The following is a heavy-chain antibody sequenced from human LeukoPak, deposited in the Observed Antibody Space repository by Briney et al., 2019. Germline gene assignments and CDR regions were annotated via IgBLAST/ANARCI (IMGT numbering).Heavy chain of an antibody. CDR3: AKASPGGTRYGMDV. CDR1: GFTFSSYA. Sequence: GGSLRLSCAASGFTFSSYAMHWVRQAPGKGLEWVAVISYDGSNKYYADSVKGRFTISRDNPKNTLYLQLNSLRAEDTAIYYCAKASPGGTRYGMDVWGQGTTVTVSS. D-gene: IGHD1-1*01. CDR2: ISYDGSNK. V-gene: IGHV3-30-3*01. J-gene: IGHJ6*02.